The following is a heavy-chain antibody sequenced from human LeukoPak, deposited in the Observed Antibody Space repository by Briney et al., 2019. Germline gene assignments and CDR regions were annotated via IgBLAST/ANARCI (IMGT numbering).Heavy chain of an antibody. CDR1: GFTFSSYA. Sequence: PGGSLRLPCAASGFTFSSYAMSWVRQAPGKGLEWVSAISGSGGSTYYADSVKGRFTISRDNSKNTLYLQMNSLRAEDTAVYYCAKDWGYSSSYYFDYWGQGTLVTVSS. D-gene: IGHD6-6*01. J-gene: IGHJ4*02. CDR3: AKDWGYSSSYYFDY. V-gene: IGHV3-23*01. CDR2: ISGSGGST.